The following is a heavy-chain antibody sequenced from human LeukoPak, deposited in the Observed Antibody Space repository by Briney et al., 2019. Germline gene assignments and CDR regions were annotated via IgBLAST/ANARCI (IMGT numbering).Heavy chain of an antibody. V-gene: IGHV4-34*01. J-gene: IGHJ4*02. Sequence: SETLSLTCAVYGGSFSGYYWSWIRQPPGKGLEWIGEINHSGSTNYNPSLKSRVTISVDTSKNQFSLKLSSVTAADMAVYYCARESMVSPASYYFDYWGQGTLVTVSS. CDR2: INHSGST. D-gene: IGHD2-8*01. CDR3: ARESMVSPASYYFDY. CDR1: GGSFSGYY.